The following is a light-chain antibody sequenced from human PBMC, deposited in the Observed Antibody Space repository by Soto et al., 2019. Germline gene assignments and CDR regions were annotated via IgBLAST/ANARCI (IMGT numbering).Light chain of an antibody. CDR3: QQYGSSAWA. Sequence: TLSLSPGERATLSCRASQSVSSSYLAWYQQKPGQAPRLLIYGASSKATGIPDRFSGSGSGTDFTLTISRLEPEDFPVYYCQQYGSSAWAFGQWTKVDIK. CDR2: GAS. J-gene: IGKJ1*01. CDR1: QSVSSSY. V-gene: IGKV3-20*01.